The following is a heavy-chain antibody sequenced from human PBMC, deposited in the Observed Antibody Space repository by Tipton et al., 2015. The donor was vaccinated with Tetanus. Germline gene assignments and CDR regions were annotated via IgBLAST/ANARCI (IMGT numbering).Heavy chain of an antibody. CDR3: ATQGVGATYYYYGMDV. CDR1: GGSISSYY. J-gene: IGHJ6*02. V-gene: IGHV4-59*01. D-gene: IGHD1-26*01. CDR2: IYYSGST. Sequence: TLSLTCTVSGGSISSYYWSWIRQPPGKGLEWIGYIYYSGSTNYNPSLKSRVTISVDTSKNQFSLKLSSVTAADTAVYYCATQGVGATYYYYGMDVWGQGTTVTVSS.